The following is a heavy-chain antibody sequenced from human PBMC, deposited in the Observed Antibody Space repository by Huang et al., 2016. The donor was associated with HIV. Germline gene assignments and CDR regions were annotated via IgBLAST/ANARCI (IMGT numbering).Heavy chain of an antibody. J-gene: IGHJ3*02. CDR1: GFPFSGYA. CDR3: ARDGLVSNYYYDSSGYYLGDAFDI. D-gene: IGHD3-22*01. Sequence: QVQLVESGGGVAQPGRSLRLSCAASGFPFSGYAMHWVRQGPGKGGEGVEGRSYDGRNKNYADSVKGRFTISRDNSKNTLYLQMNSLRAEDTAVYYCARDGLVSNYYYDSSGYYLGDAFDIWGQGTMVTVSS. V-gene: IGHV3-30*01. CDR2: RSYDGRNK.